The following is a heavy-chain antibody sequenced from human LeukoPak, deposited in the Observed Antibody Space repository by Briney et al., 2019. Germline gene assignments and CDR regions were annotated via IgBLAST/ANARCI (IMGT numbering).Heavy chain of an antibody. V-gene: IGHV3-43*02. D-gene: IGHD1-26*01. J-gene: IGHJ4*02. CDR3: ARDNTGSYEY. Sequence: GGSLRPSCAASGFTFGDYDMHWVRQAPGKGLEWVSLIRADGATTRYTDSVKGRFTISRDNSKDSLYLQMNSLRTEDTALYYCARDNTGSYEYWGQGTLVTVSP. CDR1: GFTFGDYD. CDR2: IRADGATT.